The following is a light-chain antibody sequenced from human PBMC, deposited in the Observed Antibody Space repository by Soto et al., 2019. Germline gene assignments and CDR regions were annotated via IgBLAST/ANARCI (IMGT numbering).Light chain of an antibody. J-gene: IGLJ1*01. CDR1: SRDVGGYNY. CDR3: SSYAGSSNV. Sequence: QSALTQPPSASGSPGQSVAISCTGTSRDVGGYNYVSWYQQHPGKAPKLMIYEVNKRPSGVPDRFSGSKSGNTASLTVSGLQAEDEADYYCSSYAGSSNVFGTGTKLNVL. V-gene: IGLV2-8*01. CDR2: EVN.